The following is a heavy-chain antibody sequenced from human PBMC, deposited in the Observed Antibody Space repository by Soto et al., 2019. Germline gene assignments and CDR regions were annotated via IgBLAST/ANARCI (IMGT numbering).Heavy chain of an antibody. V-gene: IGHV1-3*01. Sequence: QVQLVQSGAEVKKPGASVKVSCKASGYTFTSYAMHWVRQAPGQRLEWMGWINAGNGNTKYSQKFQGRVTITRDTSASTAYMELSSLRSEDTAVYYRAREGTGYHFDYWGQGTLVTVSS. J-gene: IGHJ4*02. CDR3: AREGTGYHFDY. CDR1: GYTFTSYA. D-gene: IGHD5-18*01. CDR2: INAGNGNT.